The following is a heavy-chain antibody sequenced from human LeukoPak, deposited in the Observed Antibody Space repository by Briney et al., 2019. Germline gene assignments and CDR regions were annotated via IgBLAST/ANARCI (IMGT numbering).Heavy chain of an antibody. Sequence: GGSLRLSCAASGFTFTNTWMNWVRQAPGKGLEWVGRIKSEIDGGTTDYAAPVQGRFTISRDDSQATLYLQMNSLKTEDTAVYYCTTGGSVIVAGTRAFDIWGQGTLVTVSS. CDR1: GFTFTNTW. CDR3: TTGGSVIVAGTRAFDI. V-gene: IGHV3-15*07. CDR2: IKSEIDGGTT. J-gene: IGHJ3*02. D-gene: IGHD5-12*01.